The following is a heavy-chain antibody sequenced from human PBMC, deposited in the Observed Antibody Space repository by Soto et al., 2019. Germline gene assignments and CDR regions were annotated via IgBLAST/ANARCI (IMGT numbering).Heavy chain of an antibody. D-gene: IGHD3-10*01. CDR2: IYSGGST. V-gene: IGHV3-53*01. J-gene: IGHJ6*03. CDR3: ARGRYGSGSYRITQPTDHYYYYMDV. Sequence: GGSLRLSCAASGFTVSSNYMSWVRQAPGKGLEWVSVIYSGGSTYYADSVKGRFTISRDNSKNTLYLQMNSLRAEDTAVYYCARGRYGSGSYRITQPTDHYYYYMDVRGKGTTVTVSS. CDR1: GFTVSSNY.